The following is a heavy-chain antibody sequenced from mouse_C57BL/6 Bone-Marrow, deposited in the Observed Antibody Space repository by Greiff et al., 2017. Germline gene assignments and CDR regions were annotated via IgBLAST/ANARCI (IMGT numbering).Heavy chain of an antibody. D-gene: IGHD1-1*01. V-gene: IGHV5-16*01. CDR3: ARGVYYYDFDY. CDR2: INYDGSST. CDR1: GFTFSDYY. J-gene: IGHJ2*01. Sequence: EVQRVESEGGLVQPGSSMKLSCTASGFTFSDYYMAWVRQVPEKGLEWVANINYDGSSTYYLDSLKSRFIISRDNAKNILYLQMSSLKSEDTATYYCARGVYYYDFDYWGQGTTLTVSS.